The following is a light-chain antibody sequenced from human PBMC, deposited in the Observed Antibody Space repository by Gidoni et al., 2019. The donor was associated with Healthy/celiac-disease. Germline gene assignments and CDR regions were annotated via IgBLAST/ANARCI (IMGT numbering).Light chain of an antibody. Sequence: EIVLTQSPGTLSLSPGERATLSCRASQSVGRDFLAWFQQKPGQAPRLLIRGASSRATGIPDRFSGSGSVTDFSLTISRVDPEDFAVYYCQQYASSPITFGGGTKVDVK. CDR3: QQYASSPIT. CDR1: QSVGRDF. V-gene: IGKV3-20*01. J-gene: IGKJ4*01. CDR2: GAS.